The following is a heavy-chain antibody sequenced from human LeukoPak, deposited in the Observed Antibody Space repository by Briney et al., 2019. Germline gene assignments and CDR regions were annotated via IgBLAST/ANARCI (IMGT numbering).Heavy chain of an antibody. D-gene: IGHD2-2*01. Sequence: ASVKVSCKASGYSFTGNGITWVRQAPGQGLEWMGWINAYNGNTVYAQMFEGRVTLITDTSTTTAYMELTNLRSDDTAIYYCARAGYCSGAACYAEGIDYWGQGTLVTVSS. V-gene: IGHV1-18*01. CDR2: INAYNGNT. CDR1: GYSFTGNG. J-gene: IGHJ4*02. CDR3: ARAGYCSGAACYAEGIDY.